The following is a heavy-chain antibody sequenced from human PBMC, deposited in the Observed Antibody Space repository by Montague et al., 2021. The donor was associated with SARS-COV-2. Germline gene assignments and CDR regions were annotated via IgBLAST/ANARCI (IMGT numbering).Heavy chain of an antibody. CDR1: GGSFSGYY. Sequence: SETLSLTCAVYGGSFSGYYWSWVRQAPGKGLEWIGEINHSGSTHYNPSLKSQVPMSVDTSKNQFSLKMRSVTAAATAVFYCSRGREEVTSIAVIITGGMHYFDSWGQGTLVTVSS. J-gene: IGHJ4*02. CDR3: SRGREEVTSIAVIITGGMHYFDS. V-gene: IGHV4-34*01. D-gene: IGHD3-10*01. CDR2: INHSGST.